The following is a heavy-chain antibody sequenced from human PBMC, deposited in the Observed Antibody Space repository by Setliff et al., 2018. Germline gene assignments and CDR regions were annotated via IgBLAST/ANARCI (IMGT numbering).Heavy chain of an antibody. CDR1: RFTFNNYW. J-gene: IGHJ4*02. D-gene: IGHD1-26*01. V-gene: IGHV3-7*03. Sequence: GGSLRLSCAASRFTFNNYWMGWVRQPPGKGLEWVASIKPDGSETYYVDSVKGRFTVSRDNPKNSLYLQMSSLRAEDTAIYYCARDRGGASTRDHWGQGTLVTVSS. CDR3: ARDRGGASTRDH. CDR2: IKPDGSET.